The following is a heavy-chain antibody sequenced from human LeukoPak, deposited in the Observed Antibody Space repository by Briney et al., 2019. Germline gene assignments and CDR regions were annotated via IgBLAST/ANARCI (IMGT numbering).Heavy chain of an antibody. V-gene: IGHV3-23*01. CDR3: AKAGITMTSKNALYYFDY. J-gene: IGHJ4*02. CDR1: GFTFSSYA. CDR2: ISGSGGST. D-gene: IGHD3-22*01. Sequence: GSLRLSCAASGFTFSSYAMSWVRQAPGKGLEWVSAISGSGGSTYYADSVKGRFTISRDNSKNTLYLQMNSLRAEDTAVYYCAKAGITMTSKNALYYFDYWGQGTLVTVSS.